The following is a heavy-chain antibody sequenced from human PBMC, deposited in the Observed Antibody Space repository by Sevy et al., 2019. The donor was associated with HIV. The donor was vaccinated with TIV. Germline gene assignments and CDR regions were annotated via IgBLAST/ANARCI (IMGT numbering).Heavy chain of an antibody. CDR3: TRRRVGYAYYGVDY. V-gene: IGHV3-49*03. D-gene: IGHD3-10*01. CDR2: IRSEVYGGTT. Sequence: GGSLRLSCTASGFTFGEYSMSWFRQAPGKGLEWVSFIRSEVYGGTTEYAAPVKGRFTISRDDSKSIAYLQMSSLKTEDTAVYYCTRRRVGYAYYGVDYWGEGTLVAVSS. J-gene: IGHJ4*02. CDR1: GFTFGEYS.